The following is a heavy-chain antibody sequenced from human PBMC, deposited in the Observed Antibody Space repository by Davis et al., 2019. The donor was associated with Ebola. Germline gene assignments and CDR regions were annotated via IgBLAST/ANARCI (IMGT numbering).Heavy chain of an antibody. J-gene: IGHJ4*02. CDR1: GFTFSTYW. D-gene: IGHD6-13*01. CDR2: IKEDGSNK. Sequence: GESLKISCAASGFTFSTYWMSWVRQAPGKGPEWVANIKEDGSNKYYVESVKGRFTISRENDKNSLYLQMSSLRVEDTAVYYCARDTTVAGGGQNYWGQGTLVTVSA. V-gene: IGHV3-7*01. CDR3: ARDTTVAGGGQNY.